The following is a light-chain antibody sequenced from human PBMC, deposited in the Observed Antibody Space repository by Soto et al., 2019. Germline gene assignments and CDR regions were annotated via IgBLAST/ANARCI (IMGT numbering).Light chain of an antibody. CDR1: QTISSW. Sequence: DIQMTQSPSTLSGSAGDRVTITCRASQTISSWFAWYQQKPGKAPKLLLYKGSTLKSGVPSRFSGSGSRAEFSLTISSLQADDFASYYWQHCNCYPEACGQGTKVELK. J-gene: IGKJ1*01. V-gene: IGKV1-5*03. CDR3: QHCNCYPEA. CDR2: KGS.